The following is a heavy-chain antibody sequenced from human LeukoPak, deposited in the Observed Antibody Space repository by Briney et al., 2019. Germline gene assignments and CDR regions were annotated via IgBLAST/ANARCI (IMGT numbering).Heavy chain of an antibody. D-gene: IGHD3-9*01. V-gene: IGHV3-23*01. CDR1: GFTFSSYA. Sequence: GGSLRLSCAASGFTFSSYAMSWVRQAPGKGLEWVSAISGSGGSTYSADSVKGRFTISRDNSKNTLYLQMNSLRAEDTAVYYCAKGYADYDILTGWNYWGQGTLVTVSS. CDR2: ISGSGGST. J-gene: IGHJ4*02. CDR3: AKGYADYDILTGWNY.